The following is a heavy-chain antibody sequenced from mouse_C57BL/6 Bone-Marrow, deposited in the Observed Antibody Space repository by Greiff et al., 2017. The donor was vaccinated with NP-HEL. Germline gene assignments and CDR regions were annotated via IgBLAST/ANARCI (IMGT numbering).Heavy chain of an antibody. CDR1: GFTFSSYG. J-gene: IGHJ2*01. CDR2: ISSGGSYT. Sequence: EVHLVESGGDLVKPGGSLKLSCAASGFTFSSYGMSWVRQTPDKRLEWVATISSGGSYTYYPDSVKGRFTISRDNAKNTLYLQMSSLKSEDTAMYYCARQRPSFDYWGQGTTRTVSS. CDR3: ARQRPSFDY. V-gene: IGHV5-6*01.